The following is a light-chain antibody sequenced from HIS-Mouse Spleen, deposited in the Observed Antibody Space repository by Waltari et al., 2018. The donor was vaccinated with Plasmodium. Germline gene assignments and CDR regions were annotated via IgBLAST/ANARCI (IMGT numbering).Light chain of an antibody. CDR2: EDS. V-gene: IGLV3-10*01. CDR1: ALPKKY. CDR3: YSTDSSGNHRV. J-gene: IGLJ3*02. Sequence: SYELTQPPSVSVSPGQTARITCSGDALPKKYAYWYQQQSGQAPVLVIYEDSKRPSGIPERFSGSSSGTMATLTISGAQVEDEADDYCYSTDSSGNHRVFGGGTKLTVL.